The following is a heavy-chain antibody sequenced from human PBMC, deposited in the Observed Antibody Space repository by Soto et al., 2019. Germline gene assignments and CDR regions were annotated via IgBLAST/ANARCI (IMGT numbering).Heavy chain of an antibody. CDR3: ARETYHYDSSGYFGLDV. CDR1: GYSFTSYG. CDR2: ISAYNGNT. D-gene: IGHD3-22*01. J-gene: IGHJ6*02. Sequence: QVQLVQSGAEVKKPGASVKVSCKASGYSFTSYGISWVRQAPGQGLEWMGWISAYNGNTNYAQKFQARVTMTTETSTKTAYMELRSLRSDDTAVYYWARETYHYDSSGYFGLDVWGQGTTVTVSS. V-gene: IGHV1-18*01.